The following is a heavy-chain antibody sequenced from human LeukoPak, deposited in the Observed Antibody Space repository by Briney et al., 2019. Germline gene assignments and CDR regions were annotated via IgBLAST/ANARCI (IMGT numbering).Heavy chain of an antibody. V-gene: IGHV4-59*01. Sequence: SETLSLTCTVSGGSISSYYWSWIRQPPGKGLEWIGYIYYSGSTNYNPSLKSRVTISVDTSKNQFSLKLSSVTAAGTAVYYCARGGYSYGYGPYYYMDVWGKGTTVTVSS. J-gene: IGHJ6*03. D-gene: IGHD5-18*01. CDR2: IYYSGST. CDR1: GGSISSYY. CDR3: ARGGYSYGYGPYYYMDV.